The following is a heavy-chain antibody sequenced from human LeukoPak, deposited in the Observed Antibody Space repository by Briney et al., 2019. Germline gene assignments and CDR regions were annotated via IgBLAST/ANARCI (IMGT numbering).Heavy chain of an antibody. CDR3: ARESQLLFDY. Sequence: PSETLSLTXTVSGGSISSYYWSWIRQPPGKGLEWIGYIYYSGSTNYNPSLKSRVTISVDTSKNQFSLKLSSVTAADTAVYYCARESQLLFDYWGQGTLVTVSS. CDR2: IYYSGST. V-gene: IGHV4-59*01. J-gene: IGHJ4*02. CDR1: GGSISSYY. D-gene: IGHD2-2*01.